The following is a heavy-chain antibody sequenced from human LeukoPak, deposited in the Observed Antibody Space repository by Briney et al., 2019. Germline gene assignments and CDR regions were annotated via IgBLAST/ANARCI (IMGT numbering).Heavy chain of an antibody. D-gene: IGHD3-10*01. Sequence: GGSLRLSCAASGFTFSSYAMSWVRQAPGKGLEWVSAISGSGGTTYYADSVKGRLTISRDNSKTTLYLKMNSLRAEDTAVYYCAKIGYGSGSSKRYYFDYWGQGTLVTVSS. CDR1: GFTFSSYA. V-gene: IGHV3-23*01. CDR2: ISGSGGTT. J-gene: IGHJ4*02. CDR3: AKIGYGSGSSKRYYFDY.